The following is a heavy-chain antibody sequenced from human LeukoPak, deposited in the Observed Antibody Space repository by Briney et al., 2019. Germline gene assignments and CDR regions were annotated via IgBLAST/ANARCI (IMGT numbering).Heavy chain of an antibody. V-gene: IGHV3-21*01. D-gene: IGHD1-26*01. CDR2: ISSSSSYI. J-gene: IGHJ4*02. CDR1: GFTFSSYS. CDR3: ARDGSGGRGSYYADY. Sequence: GGSLRLSCAASGFTFSSYSMNWVRQAPGKGLEWVSSISSSSSYIYYADSVKGRFTISRDNARNSLYLQMNSLRAEDTAVYYCARDGSGGRGSYYADYWGQGTLVTASS.